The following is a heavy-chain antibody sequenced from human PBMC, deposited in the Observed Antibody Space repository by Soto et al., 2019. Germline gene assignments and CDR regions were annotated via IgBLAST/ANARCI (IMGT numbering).Heavy chain of an antibody. Sequence: HPGGSLRLSCAASGFTSSKYWMHWVRQPPGMGLEWLPRITSDGASTSYADSVKGRFTISRDNANNTVYLQMNSLRAEDTAVYYCTKMGGFDYWGQGTLVTVSS. V-gene: IGHV3-74*01. CDR3: TKMGGFDY. J-gene: IGHJ4*02. D-gene: IGHD3-16*01. CDR2: ITSDGAST. CDR1: GFTSSKYW.